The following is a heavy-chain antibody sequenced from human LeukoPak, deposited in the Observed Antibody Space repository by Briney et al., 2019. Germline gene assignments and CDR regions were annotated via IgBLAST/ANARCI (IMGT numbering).Heavy chain of an antibody. V-gene: IGHV3-33*01. Sequence: GRSLRLSCVTSGFRFNDYGMHWVRQAPGKGLEWVAVIWSDGSNKYYADSVKGRFTISRDNSKNTLYLQMNSLRAEDTAVYYCARASGCYDYWGQGTLVTVSS. CDR3: ARASGCYDY. D-gene: IGHD1-26*01. J-gene: IGHJ4*02. CDR1: GFRFNDYG. CDR2: IWSDGSNK.